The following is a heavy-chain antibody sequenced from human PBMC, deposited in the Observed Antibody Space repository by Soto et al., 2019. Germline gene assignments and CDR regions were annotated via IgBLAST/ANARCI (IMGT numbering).Heavy chain of an antibody. CDR2: IHWDDDT. CDR1: GFSLSTSGVG. D-gene: IGHD2-15*01. V-gene: IGHV2-5*02. Sequence: QITLKESGPTLVKPTQTLTLTCTFSGFSLSTSGVGLGWIRQPPGKALEWLALIHWDDDTRYSPALKSRLTITKDPSKNQMVLTMTNMDPVDTATYYCAHRGYCSGVSCYTPFDPWGQGTLVTVSS. CDR3: AHRGYCSGVSCYTPFDP. J-gene: IGHJ5*02.